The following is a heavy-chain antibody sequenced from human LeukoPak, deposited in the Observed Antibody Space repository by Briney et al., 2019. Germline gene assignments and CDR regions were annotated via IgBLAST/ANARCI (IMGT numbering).Heavy chain of an antibody. V-gene: IGHV4-39*01. CDR2: IYYSGST. D-gene: IGHD4/OR15-4a*01. CDR3: AMTGGAYSYMDV. J-gene: IGHJ6*03. CDR1: GGSISSSSYS. Sequence: SETLSLTCTVSGGSISSSSYSWGWIRQPPGKGLEWIGIIYYSGSTYYNPSLNSRVTISVDTSKNQFSLKLSSVTAADTAVYYCAMTGGAYSYMDVWGKGTTVTVSS.